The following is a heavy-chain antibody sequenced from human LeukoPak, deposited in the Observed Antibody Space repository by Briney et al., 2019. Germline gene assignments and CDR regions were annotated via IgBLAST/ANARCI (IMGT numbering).Heavy chain of an antibody. CDR1: GFTFSSYW. D-gene: IGHD6-13*01. CDR3: AKSVGSSWYVHYYYMDV. J-gene: IGHJ6*03. V-gene: IGHV3-7*03. CDR2: IKQDGSEK. Sequence: GGSLRLSCAASGFTFSSYWMSWVRQAPGKGLEWVANIKQDGSEKYYVDSVKGRFTISRDNAKNSLYLQMNSLRAEDTAVYYCAKSVGSSWYVHYYYMDVWGKGTTVTVSS.